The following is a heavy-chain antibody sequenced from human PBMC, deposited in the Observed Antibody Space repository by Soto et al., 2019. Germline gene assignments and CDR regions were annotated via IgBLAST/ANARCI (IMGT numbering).Heavy chain of an antibody. CDR1: GYTFTGYY. Sequence: ASVKVSCKASGYTFTGYYMHWVRQAPGQGLEWMGWINPNSGGTNYAQKFQGRVTMTRDTSISKAYMELSRMRSDDTAVYYCARDRGIAVAGTVYYYYGMDVWGQGTTVTVSS. CDR2: INPNSGGT. D-gene: IGHD6-19*01. CDR3: ARDRGIAVAGTVYYYYGMDV. V-gene: IGHV1-2*02. J-gene: IGHJ6*02.